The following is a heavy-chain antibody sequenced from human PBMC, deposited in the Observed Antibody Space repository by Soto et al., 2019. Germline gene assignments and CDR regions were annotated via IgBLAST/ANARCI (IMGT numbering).Heavy chain of an antibody. CDR2: ISYDGSNK. J-gene: IGHJ4*02. CDR1: GFTFSSYG. CDR3: AKDTYYHDSSGYYVFEY. V-gene: IGHV3-30*18. D-gene: IGHD3-22*01. Sequence: TGGSLRLSCAASGFTFSSYGMHWVRQAPGKGLEWVAVISYDGSNKYYSDSVKGRFTISRDNSKNTVYLQMNSLRAEDTAVYYCAKDTYYHDSSGYYVFEYWGQGTLVTVSS.